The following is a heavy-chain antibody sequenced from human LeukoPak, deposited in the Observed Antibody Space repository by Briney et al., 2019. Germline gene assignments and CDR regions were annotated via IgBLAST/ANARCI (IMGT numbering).Heavy chain of an antibody. CDR2: IYYSGST. V-gene: IGHV4-34*01. J-gene: IGHJ4*02. CDR3: ARMGTEYYFDY. D-gene: IGHD1-14*01. Sequence: SETLSLTCAVYDGSFSGYYWSWIRQPPGKGLEWIGSIYYSGSTYYNPSLKSRVTISVDTSKNQFSLKLSSVTAADTAVYYCARMGTEYYFDYWGQGTLVTVSS. CDR1: DGSFSGYY.